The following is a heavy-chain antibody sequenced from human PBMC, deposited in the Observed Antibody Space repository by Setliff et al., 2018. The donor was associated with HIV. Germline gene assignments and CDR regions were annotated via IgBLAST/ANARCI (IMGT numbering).Heavy chain of an antibody. J-gene: IGHJ6*02. CDR3: ARDDSNYRQHGMDV. CDR2: ISSSSSYT. D-gene: IGHD4-4*01. V-gene: IGHV3-11*06. Sequence: PGGSLRLSCAASGFTFSDYYMSWIRQAPGKGLKWVSYISSSSSYTNYADSVKGRFTISRDNAKNSLYLQMNSLRAEDTAVYYCARDDSNYRQHGMDVWGQGTTVTVSS. CDR1: GFTFSDYY.